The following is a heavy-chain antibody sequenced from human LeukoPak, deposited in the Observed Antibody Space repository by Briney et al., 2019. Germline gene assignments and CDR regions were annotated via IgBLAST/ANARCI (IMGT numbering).Heavy chain of an antibody. CDR1: GFTFSSYG. D-gene: IGHD5-12*01. CDR3: AKSPGGYSGPFGD. J-gene: IGHJ4*02. CDR2: IYSGGST. Sequence: GGSLRLSCAASGFTFSSYGMSWVRQAPGKGLEWVSVIYSGGSTYYADSVKGRFTISRDNAKNSLYLQMNSLRVEDTAVYYCAKSPGGYSGPFGDWGQGTLVTVSS. V-gene: IGHV3-23*03.